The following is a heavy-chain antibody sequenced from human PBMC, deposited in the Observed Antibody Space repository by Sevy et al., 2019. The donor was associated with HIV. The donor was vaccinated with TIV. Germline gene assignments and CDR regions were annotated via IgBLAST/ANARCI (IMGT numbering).Heavy chain of an antibody. CDR2: ISDDSRYI. CDR1: GFTFRTYS. D-gene: IGHD3-3*01. J-gene: IGHJ4*02. V-gene: IGHV3-21*04. CDR3: ARDFTIFGVVSGIDY. Sequence: GGSLRLSCAASGFTFRTYSMNWVRQAPGKGLEWLSSISDDSRYIYYSDSVNGRFTISRANAKNLLFLQMNNLRVEDTAIYYCARDFTIFGVVSGIDYWGQGNLVTVSS.